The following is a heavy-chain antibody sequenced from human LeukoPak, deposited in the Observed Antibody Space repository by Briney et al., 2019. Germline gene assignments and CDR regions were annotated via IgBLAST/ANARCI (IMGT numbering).Heavy chain of an antibody. D-gene: IGHD4-17*01. Sequence: PSETLSLTCTVSGGSISSGGYYWSWIRQHPGKGLEWIGYIYYSGSTNYNPSLKSRVTISVDTSKNQFSLKLSSVTAADTAVYYCARGRRVGVTTSWRYYYYGMDVWGKGTTVTVSS. CDR3: ARGRRVGVTTSWRYYYYGMDV. V-gene: IGHV4-31*03. J-gene: IGHJ6*04. CDR2: IYYSGST. CDR1: GGSISSGGYY.